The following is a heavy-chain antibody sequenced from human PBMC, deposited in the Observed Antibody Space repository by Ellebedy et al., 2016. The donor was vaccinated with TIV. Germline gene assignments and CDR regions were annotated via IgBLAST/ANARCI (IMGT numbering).Heavy chain of an antibody. CDR2: IYSTGST. CDR1: LGSISSHY. J-gene: IGHJ4*02. V-gene: IGHV4-59*11. CDR3: AREFRYDFWRGPLDH. D-gene: IGHD3-3*01. Sequence: SETLSPTXTVSLGSISSHYWTWIPQPPGKGLEGIGNIYSTGSTSYSPSLTGRVTISIDTPKNQFSLKVTSVTAADTAVYYCAREFRYDFWRGPLDHWGQGTTVTVSS.